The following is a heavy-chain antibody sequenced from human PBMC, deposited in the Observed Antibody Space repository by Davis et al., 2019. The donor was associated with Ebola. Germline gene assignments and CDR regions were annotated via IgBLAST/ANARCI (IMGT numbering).Heavy chain of an antibody. CDR3: AREPIVVVTATYYYYYYGMDV. CDR1: GYTFTSYY. V-gene: IGHV1-46*03. Sequence: AASVKVSCKASGYTFTSYYMHWVRQAPGQGLEWMGIINPSGGSTSYAQKFQGRVTMTRDTSTSTVYMELSSLRSEDTAVYYCAREPIVVVTATYYYYYYGMDVWGKGTTVTVPS. CDR2: INPSGGST. J-gene: IGHJ6*04. D-gene: IGHD2-21*02.